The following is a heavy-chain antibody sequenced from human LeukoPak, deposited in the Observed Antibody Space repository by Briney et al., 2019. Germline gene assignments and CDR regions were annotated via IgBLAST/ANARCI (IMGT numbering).Heavy chain of an antibody. V-gene: IGHV3-13*01. CDR1: GFTFSNHD. J-gene: IGHJ4*02. CDR2: IGTAGDT. Sequence: GGSLRLSCAASGFTFSNHDMHWVRQATGKGLEWVSGIGTAGDTHYPGSVKGRFTISRENAKNSLYLQMNSLRAGDTAIYYCARASSGLDYWGQGILVTVSS. D-gene: IGHD3-22*01. CDR3: ARASSGLDY.